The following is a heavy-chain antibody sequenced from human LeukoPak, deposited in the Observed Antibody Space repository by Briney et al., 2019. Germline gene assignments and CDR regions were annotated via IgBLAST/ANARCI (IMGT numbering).Heavy chain of an antibody. CDR2: ISGSGGTT. V-gene: IGHV3-23*01. J-gene: IGHJ4*02. CDR3: AKAGNGGGYHLFDY. D-gene: IGHD3-22*01. CDR1: GFTFSNFA. Sequence: GGSLRLSCAAPGFTFSNFAMRWVRQAPGKGLEWVSSISGSGGTTYYADSVRGRFTISRDNSKNTLSLQMNSLRAEDTALYYCAKAGNGGGYHLFDYWGQGTLVTVSA.